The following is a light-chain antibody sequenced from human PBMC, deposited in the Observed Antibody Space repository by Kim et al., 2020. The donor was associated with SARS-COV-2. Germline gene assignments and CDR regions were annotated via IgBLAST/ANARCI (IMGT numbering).Light chain of an antibody. CDR2: DAS. CDR3: QQYDVWPRT. CDR1: QSVSSN. Sequence: EIVMTQSPATLSVSPGERATLSFRASQSVSSNLAWYQQKPGQAPRLLIYDASTRATGIPARFSGSGSGTEFTLTISSLQSEDFAIYYCQQYDVWPRTFGLGTKVDIK. J-gene: IGKJ1*01. V-gene: IGKV3-15*01.